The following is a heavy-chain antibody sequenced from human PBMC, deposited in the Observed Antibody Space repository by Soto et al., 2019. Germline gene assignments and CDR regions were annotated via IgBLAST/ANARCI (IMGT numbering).Heavy chain of an antibody. V-gene: IGHV3-23*01. Sequence: GGSLRLSCAASGFTFSSYAMIWVRQAPGKGLEWVSAISGSGGSTYYADSVKGRFTISRDNSKNTLYLQMNSLRAEDTAVYYCAKKPSSGWYAHFDYWGQGTLVTVSS. CDR3: AKKPSSGWYAHFDY. J-gene: IGHJ4*02. D-gene: IGHD6-19*01. CDR1: GFTFSSYA. CDR2: ISGSGGST.